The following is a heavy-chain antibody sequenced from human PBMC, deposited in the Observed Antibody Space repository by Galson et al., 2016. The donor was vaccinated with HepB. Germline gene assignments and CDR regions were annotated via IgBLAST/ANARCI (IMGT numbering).Heavy chain of an antibody. CDR1: GDSIISGNW. V-gene: IGHV4-4*02. D-gene: IGHD2-2*01. CDR2: IFHNGGL. Sequence: SETLSLTCAVSGDSIISGNWWNWVRQSPGKGLEWLGEIFHNGGLNYNPSPKSRLTISPDRSNNHISLQLSSVTAADTAVYYCTRARRYCSTNSCYLDPWGQGTLVTVSS. J-gene: IGHJ5*02. CDR3: TRARRYCSTNSCYLDP.